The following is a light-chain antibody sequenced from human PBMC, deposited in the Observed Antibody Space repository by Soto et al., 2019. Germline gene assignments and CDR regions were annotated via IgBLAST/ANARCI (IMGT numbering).Light chain of an antibody. CDR3: QQYGSSPHT. Sequence: EIVLTQSPGTLSLSPGERATLSFMSSQSVSSSYLAWYQQKPGQAPRLLIYGASSRATGIPDRFSGSGSGTDFTLTISRLEPEDFAVYYCQQYGSSPHTFGGGTKVDIK. J-gene: IGKJ4*01. V-gene: IGKV3-20*01. CDR2: GAS. CDR1: QSVSSSY.